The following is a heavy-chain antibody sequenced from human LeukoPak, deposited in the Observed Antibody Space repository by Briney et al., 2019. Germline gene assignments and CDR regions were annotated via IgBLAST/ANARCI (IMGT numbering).Heavy chain of an antibody. D-gene: IGHD3-10*01. CDR3: VTGVYYFDY. CDR2: MDQNGSAK. J-gene: IGHJ4*02. V-gene: IGHV3-7*05. Sequence: VGSLRLSCVASGFTFSSYWMAWVGQAPGKGLEGLASMDQNGSAKYFVDSVKGRFTISRENTKNSLYLQMNSLRAEDTAVYYCVTGVYYFDYWGQGTLVTVSS. CDR1: GFTFSSYW.